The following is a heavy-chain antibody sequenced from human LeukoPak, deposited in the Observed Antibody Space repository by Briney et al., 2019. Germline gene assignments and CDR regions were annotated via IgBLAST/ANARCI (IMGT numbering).Heavy chain of an antibody. V-gene: IGHV4-61*02. J-gene: IGHJ3*02. D-gene: IGHD6-19*01. Sequence: SQTLSLTCTVSGGSISSGSYYWSWIRQPAGKGLEWIGRIYTSGSTNYNPSLKSRVTTSVDTSKNQFSLKLSSVTAADTAVYYCARARAVADGAFDIWGQGTMVTVSS. CDR2: IYTSGST. CDR1: GGSISSGSYY. CDR3: ARARAVADGAFDI.